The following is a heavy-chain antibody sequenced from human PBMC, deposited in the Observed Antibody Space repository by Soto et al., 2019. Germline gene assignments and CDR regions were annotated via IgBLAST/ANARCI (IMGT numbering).Heavy chain of an antibody. CDR3: ARVTEYCSSTSCYVKWFDP. Sequence: QVQLVQSGAEVQKPGASVKVSCKASGGTFSSYAISWVRQAPGQGLEWMGGIIPNFGTANYEQKFQGRLTITTEESKGTAYMEVGSMRSEYTAVYYCARVTEYCSSTSCYVKWFDPWGKVTLVAVS. CDR1: GGTFSSYA. CDR2: IIPNFGTA. D-gene: IGHD2-2*01. J-gene: IGHJ5*02. V-gene: IGHV1-69*01.